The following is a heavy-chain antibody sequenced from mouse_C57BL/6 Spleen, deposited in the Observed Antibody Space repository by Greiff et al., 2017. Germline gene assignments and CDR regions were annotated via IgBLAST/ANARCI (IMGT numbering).Heavy chain of an antibody. Sequence: EVQGVESGGGLVQSGRSLRLSCATSGFTFSDFYMEWVRQAPGKGLEWIAASRNKANDYTTEYSASVKGRFIVSRDTSQSILYLQLNALRAEVTAIYYCARDAGYYFDYWGQGTTLTVSS. V-gene: IGHV7-1*01. J-gene: IGHJ2*01. CDR3: ARDAGYYFDY. CDR2: SRNKANDYTT. CDR1: GFTFSDFY.